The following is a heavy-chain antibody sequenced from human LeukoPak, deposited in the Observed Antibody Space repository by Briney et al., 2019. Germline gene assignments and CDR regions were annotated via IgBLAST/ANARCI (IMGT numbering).Heavy chain of an antibody. CDR2: INWNGGGT. J-gene: IGHJ4*02. Sequence: PGGSLRLSCAASGFTFDDYGMSWVRQAPGKGLEWVSAINWNGGGTGYADSVKGRFTISRDNAKNSLYLQMNILRADDTAFYYCARADMATITIDYWGQGTLVTVSS. CDR3: ARADMATITIDY. V-gene: IGHV3-20*04. D-gene: IGHD5-24*01. CDR1: GFTFDDYG.